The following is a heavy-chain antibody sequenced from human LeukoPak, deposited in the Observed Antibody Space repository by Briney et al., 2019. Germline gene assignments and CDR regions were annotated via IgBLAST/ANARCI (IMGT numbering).Heavy chain of an antibody. Sequence: ASVKVSCKASGYTFTGYYMHWVRQAPGQGLEWMGWINPNSGGTNYAQKLQGRVTMTRDTSISTAYMELSRLRSDDTAVYYCARDALGSYSLFDYWGQGTLVTVSS. J-gene: IGHJ4*02. CDR3: ARDALGSYSLFDY. CDR1: GYTFTGYY. CDR2: INPNSGGT. V-gene: IGHV1-2*02. D-gene: IGHD1-26*01.